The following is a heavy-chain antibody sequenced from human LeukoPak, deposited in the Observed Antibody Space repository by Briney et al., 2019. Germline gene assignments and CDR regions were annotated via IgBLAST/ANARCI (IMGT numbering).Heavy chain of an antibody. D-gene: IGHD3-10*01. V-gene: IGHV6-1*01. J-gene: IGHJ4*02. CDR3: GSCAVRGGTNFDY. Sequence: SQTLSLTCALSGDSVSDRPAVWKWLRQSPSRGGEWLGRVYYRSKWYIDYAVSGKGRINLTTGTCKNQFSLQLKSVSPYDTAVYYCGSCAVRGGTNFDYWGQGTLVTVSS. CDR1: GDSVSDRPAV. CDR2: VYYRSKWYI.